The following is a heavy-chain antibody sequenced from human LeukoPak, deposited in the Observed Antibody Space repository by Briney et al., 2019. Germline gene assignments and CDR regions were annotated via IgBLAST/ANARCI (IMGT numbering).Heavy chain of an antibody. CDR3: ARVPRYFDGLVNWFDP. D-gene: IGHD3-9*01. CDR1: GYTFTSYD. J-gene: IGHJ5*02. Sequence: ASVKVSCKASGYTFTSYDINWVRQATGQGLEWMGWMNPNSGNTGYAQKFQGRVTMTRNTSISTAYMELSSLRSEDTAVYYCARVPRYFDGLVNWFDPWGQGTLVTVSS. CDR2: MNPNSGNT. V-gene: IGHV1-8*01.